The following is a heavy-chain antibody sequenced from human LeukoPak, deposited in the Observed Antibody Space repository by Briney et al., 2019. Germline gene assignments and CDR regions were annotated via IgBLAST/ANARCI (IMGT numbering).Heavy chain of an antibody. CDR2: ISYDGSNK. CDR3: ARGRGYSGYLDF. V-gene: IGHV3-30*03. Sequence: GRSLRLSCAASGFTFSSYGMHWVRQAPGKGLEWVAVISYDGSNKYYADSVKGRFTISRENAKNSLYLQMDSLRAGDTAVYYCARGRGYSGYLDFWGQGTLVTVSS. CDR1: GFTFSSYG. D-gene: IGHD5-12*01. J-gene: IGHJ4*02.